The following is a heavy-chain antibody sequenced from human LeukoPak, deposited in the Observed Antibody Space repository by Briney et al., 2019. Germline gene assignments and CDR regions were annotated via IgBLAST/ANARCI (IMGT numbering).Heavy chain of an antibody. J-gene: IGHJ4*02. CDR2: IYTSGST. Sequence: SQTLSLTCTVSGGSISSGSYYWSWIRQPAGKGLEWIGRIYTSGSTNYNPSLKSRVTISVDTSKNQFSLKLSSVTAADTAVDYCARIGTSGVNLENYFDYWGQGTLVTVSS. CDR1: GGSISSGSYY. CDR3: ARIGTSGVNLENYFDY. D-gene: IGHD5-24*01. V-gene: IGHV4-61*02.